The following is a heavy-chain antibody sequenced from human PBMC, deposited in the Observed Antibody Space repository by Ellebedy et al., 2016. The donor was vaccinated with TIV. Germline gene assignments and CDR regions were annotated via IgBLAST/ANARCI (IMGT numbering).Heavy chain of an antibody. J-gene: IGHJ3*02. CDR3: ARGRGYSYDVCDI. CDR2: INHRDDTK. Sequence: AASVKVSCKASGYTFSTYYMHWVRQAPGQGLEWMGIINHRDDTKAYKQNFQGRLTVTMDTSASTVNMELGSLRSEDTAVYYCARGRGYSYDVCDIWGQGTMVAVSS. CDR1: GYTFSTYY. D-gene: IGHD5-18*01. V-gene: IGHV1-46*01.